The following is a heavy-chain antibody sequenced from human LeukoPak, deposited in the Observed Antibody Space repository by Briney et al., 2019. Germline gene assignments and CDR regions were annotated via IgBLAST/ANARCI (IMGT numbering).Heavy chain of an antibody. CDR2: VSYDGSNK. CDR3: AKDNYYDSSGYYYR. Sequence: GGSLRLSCAASGFTFSSYAMHWVRQAPGKGLEWVAVVSYDGSNKYYADSVKGRFTISRDNSKNTLYLQMNSLRAEDTAVYYCAKDNYYDSSGYYYRWGQGTLVTVCS. V-gene: IGHV3-30*04. D-gene: IGHD3-22*01. CDR1: GFTFSSYA. J-gene: IGHJ5*02.